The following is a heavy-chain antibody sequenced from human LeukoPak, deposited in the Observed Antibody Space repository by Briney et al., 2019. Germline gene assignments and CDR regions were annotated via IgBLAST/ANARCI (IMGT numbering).Heavy chain of an antibody. CDR2: ISAYNGNT. CDR3: AREWQQLADY. Sequence: GAPVKASCKASGYTFTSYGISWVPQAPGQGLEWMGWISAYNGNTNYAQKLQGRVTMTTNTSTSTAYVELRSLRSDDTAVYYCAREWQQLADYWGQGTLVTVSS. CDR1: GYTFTSYG. J-gene: IGHJ4*02. V-gene: IGHV1-18*01. D-gene: IGHD6-13*01.